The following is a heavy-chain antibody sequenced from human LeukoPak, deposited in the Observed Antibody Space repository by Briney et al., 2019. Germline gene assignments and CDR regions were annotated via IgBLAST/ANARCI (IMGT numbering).Heavy chain of an antibody. CDR3: AREVPAAYVDY. Sequence: SETLSLTCTVSGYSISSGYYWSWIRQPPGKGLEWIGYIYYSGSTNYNPSLKSRVTISVDTSKNQFSLKLSSVTAADTAVYYCAREVPAAYVDYWGQGTLVTVSS. CDR1: GYSISSGYY. V-gene: IGHV4-61*01. CDR2: IYYSGST. J-gene: IGHJ4*02. D-gene: IGHD2-2*01.